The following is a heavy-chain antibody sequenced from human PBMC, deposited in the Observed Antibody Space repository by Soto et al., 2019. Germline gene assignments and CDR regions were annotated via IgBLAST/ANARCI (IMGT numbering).Heavy chain of an antibody. CDR2: INPSGGST. D-gene: IGHD6-6*01. J-gene: IGHJ4*02. CDR3: ARDKEQLVPGLGLDY. Sequence: GASVKVSCKASGYTFTSYYMHWVRQAPGQGLEWMGIINPSGGSTSYAQKFQGGVTMTRDTSTSTVYMELSSLRSEDTAVYYCARDKEQLVPGLGLDYWGQGTLVTVSS. CDR1: GYTFTSYY. V-gene: IGHV1-46*01.